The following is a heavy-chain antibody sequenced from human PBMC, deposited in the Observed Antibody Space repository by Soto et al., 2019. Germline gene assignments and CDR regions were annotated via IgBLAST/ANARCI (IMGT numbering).Heavy chain of an antibody. CDR2: INAGNGNT. CDR1: GYTFTSYA. CDR3: ARGKWFVELVYHPSCYGMDV. J-gene: IGHJ6*02. Sequence: VQLVQSGAEEKKPGASVKVSCKASGYTFTSYAMHWVRQAPGQRLEWMGWINAGNGNTKYSQKFQGRVTITRDTSASTAYMELSSLRSEDTAVYYCARGKWFVELVYHPSCYGMDVWGQGTTVTVSS. V-gene: IGHV1-3*05. D-gene: IGHD3-10*01.